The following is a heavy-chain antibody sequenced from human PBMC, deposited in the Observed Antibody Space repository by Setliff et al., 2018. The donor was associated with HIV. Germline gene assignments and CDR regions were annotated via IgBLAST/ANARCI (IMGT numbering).Heavy chain of an antibody. CDR1: GGSISSDNW. CDR3: AKEEAVAGGFDY. V-gene: IGHV4-4*02. D-gene: IGHD6-19*01. CDR2: INHSGST. Sequence: SETLSLTCAVSGGSISSDNWWTWVRQAPGKGLEWIGEINHSGSTNYNPSLKSRVTISVDTSKNQFSMKLSSVTAADTAVYYCAKEEAVAGGFDYWGQGTLVTVSS. J-gene: IGHJ4*02.